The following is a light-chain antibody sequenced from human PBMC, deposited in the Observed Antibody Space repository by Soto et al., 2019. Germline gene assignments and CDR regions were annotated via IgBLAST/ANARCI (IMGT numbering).Light chain of an antibody. CDR1: QGISSA. CDR3: QQLETYPLT. J-gene: IGKJ5*01. CDR2: DVF. V-gene: IGKV1-13*02. Sequence: AIQVTQSPSSLSASVGDTVTITCRASQGISSAFAWYQQKPGKVPRLLIYDVFNLQSGVPSRFSGSGSGTDFTPTISRLPPEDFATYYCQQLETYPLTFGQETRLEVK.